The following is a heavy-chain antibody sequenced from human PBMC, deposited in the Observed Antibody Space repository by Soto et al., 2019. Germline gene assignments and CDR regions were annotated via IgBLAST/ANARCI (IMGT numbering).Heavy chain of an antibody. CDR3: AKEDRTPAAIGEYYHYYGMDV. CDR2: ISYDGSNN. V-gene: IGHV3-30*18. D-gene: IGHD2-2*02. J-gene: IGHJ6*02. Sequence: QVQLVESGGGVVQPGRSLRLSCAASGFTFSSYGMNWVRQAPGRGLDWVAVISYDGSNNYYADSVKGRFTISRDNSKDKLYLQMNSLRDEDTAVYYCAKEDRTPAAIGEYYHYYGMDVWGQGTTVTVSS. CDR1: GFTFSSYG.